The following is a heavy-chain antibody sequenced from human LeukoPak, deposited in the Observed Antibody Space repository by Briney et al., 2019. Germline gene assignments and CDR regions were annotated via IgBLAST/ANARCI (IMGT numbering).Heavy chain of an antibody. V-gene: IGHV3-72*01. Sequence: PGGSLRLSCAASGFTFSDHFMAWVRQAPGKGLEGVGRIRKEPNSYTTEYAASVKGRFTFSRDDSKNSLYLQMNSLEAEDTGVYYCARVSAITGATDALDFWGQGTMVTVSS. D-gene: IGHD1-20*01. CDR2: IRKEPNSYTT. J-gene: IGHJ3*01. CDR1: GFTFSDHF. CDR3: ARVSAITGATDALDF.